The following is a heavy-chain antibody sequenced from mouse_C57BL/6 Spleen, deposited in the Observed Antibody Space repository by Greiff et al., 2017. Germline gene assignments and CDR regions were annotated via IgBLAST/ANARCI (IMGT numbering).Heavy chain of an antibody. CDR1: GFSLTSYG. CDR3: ARKRLHYAMDY. V-gene: IGHV2-2*01. Sequence: VQLQQSGPGLVQPSQSLSITCKVSGFSLTSYGVHWVRQSPGKGLEWLGVIWSGGSTDYNAAFISRLGISKDNSKSQVFFKMNSLQADDYALYYCARKRLHYAMDYWGQGTSVTVSS. J-gene: IGHJ4*01. CDR2: IWSGGST. D-gene: IGHD2-4*01.